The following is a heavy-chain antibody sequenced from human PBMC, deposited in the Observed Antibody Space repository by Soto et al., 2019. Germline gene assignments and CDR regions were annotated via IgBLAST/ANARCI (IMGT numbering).Heavy chain of an antibody. CDR3: ARILGSYDFWLADYYYGMDV. V-gene: IGHV2-26*01. D-gene: IGHD3-3*01. J-gene: IGHJ6*02. CDR1: SLSNARMG. CDR2: IFSNDEK. Sequence: SLSNARMGVSWIRQPPGKALEWLAHIFSNDEKSYSTSLKSRLTISKDTSKSQVVLTMTNMDPVDTATYYCARILGSYDFWLADYYYGMDVWGQATTVTVSS.